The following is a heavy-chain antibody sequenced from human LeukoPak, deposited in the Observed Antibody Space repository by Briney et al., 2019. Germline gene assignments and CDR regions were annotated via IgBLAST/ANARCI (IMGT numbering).Heavy chain of an antibody. D-gene: IGHD6-6*01. J-gene: IGHJ6*04. CDR3: ARLESIESLDV. CDR2: ISAYNGNT. CDR1: RYTLTSYG. Sequence: VASVKVSCKASRYTLTSYGISWVRQAPGQGLEWMGWISAYNGNTNYAQKLQGRVTMTSDTSTSTAYMELRGLRSDDTAVYYCARLESIESLDVWGKGTTVTVSS. V-gene: IGHV1-18*01.